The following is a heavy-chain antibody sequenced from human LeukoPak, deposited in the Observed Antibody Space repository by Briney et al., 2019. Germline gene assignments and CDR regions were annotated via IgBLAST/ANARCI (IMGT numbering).Heavy chain of an antibody. CDR3: ASSAVTTLDY. CDR2: IIPILGIA. V-gene: IGHV1-69*04. J-gene: IGHJ4*02. D-gene: IGHD4-17*01. CDR1: GGTFSSYA. Sequence: ASVKVFCKASGGTFSSYAISWVRQAPGQGLEWMGRIIPILGIANYAQKFQGRVTITADKSTSTAYMELSSLRSEDTAVYYCASSAVTTLDYWGQGTLVTVSS.